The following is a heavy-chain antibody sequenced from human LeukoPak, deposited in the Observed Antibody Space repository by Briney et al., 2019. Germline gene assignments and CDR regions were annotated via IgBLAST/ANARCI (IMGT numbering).Heavy chain of an antibody. CDR3: ATTYFDWLFFDY. V-gene: IGHV3-23*01. J-gene: IGHJ4*02. CDR1: GFTFSSYA. CDR2: ISGSGGST. D-gene: IGHD3-9*01. Sequence: GGSLRLSCAASGFTFSSYAMSWVRQAPGKGLEWVSAISGSGGSTYYADSVKGRFTISRDNSKNTLYLQMNSLRAEDTAVYYCATTYFDWLFFDYWGQGTLVTVSS.